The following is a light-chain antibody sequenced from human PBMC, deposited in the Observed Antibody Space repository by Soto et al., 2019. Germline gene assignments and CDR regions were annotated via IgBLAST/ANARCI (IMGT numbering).Light chain of an antibody. V-gene: IGKV3-15*01. CDR1: QSVSSN. CDR2: GAS. J-gene: IGKJ4*01. Sequence: EIVMTQSPATLSVSPGERATLSCRASQSVSSNLAWYQQKPGQAPSLLIYGASTRATGIPARFSGSGSGTEFTLSISSLQSEDFAVYYCQQYKNWPPLTFGGGTKLEIK. CDR3: QQYKNWPPLT.